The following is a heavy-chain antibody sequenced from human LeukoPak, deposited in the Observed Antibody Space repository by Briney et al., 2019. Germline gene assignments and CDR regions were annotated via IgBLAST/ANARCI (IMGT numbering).Heavy chain of an antibody. D-gene: IGHD1-26*01. CDR2: ISYDGSNK. Sequence: GGSLRLSCAASGFTFSSYAMHWVRQAPGKGLEWVAVISYDGSNKYYADSVKGRFTISRDNSKNTLYLQMNSLRSDDTAVYYCARGISVGATSSLDYWGQGTLVTVSS. CDR3: ARGISVGATSSLDY. CDR1: GFTFSSYA. V-gene: IGHV3-30-3*01. J-gene: IGHJ4*02.